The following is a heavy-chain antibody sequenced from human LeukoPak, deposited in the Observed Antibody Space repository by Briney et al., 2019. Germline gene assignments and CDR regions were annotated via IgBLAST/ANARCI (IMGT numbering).Heavy chain of an antibody. J-gene: IGHJ4*02. D-gene: IGHD3-10*01. CDR1: GFTFSSYW. V-gene: IGHV3-7*01. CDR3: ARDKEGYYGSGTFDY. Sequence: GGSLRLSRAASGFTFSSYWMSWVRQAPGKGLEWVANIKQDGSEKYYVDSVKGRFTISRDNAKNSLYLQMNSLRAEDTAVYYCARDKEGYYGSGTFDYWGQGTLVTVSS. CDR2: IKQDGSEK.